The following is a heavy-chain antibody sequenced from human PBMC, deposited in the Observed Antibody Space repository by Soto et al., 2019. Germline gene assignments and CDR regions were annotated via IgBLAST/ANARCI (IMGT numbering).Heavy chain of an antibody. V-gene: IGHV4-34*01. CDR1: GGSFSGYY. D-gene: IGHD1-26*01. CDR2: INHSGST. CDR3: ARAALVRGQNYYYYMDV. Sequence: SETLSLTCAVYGGSFSGYYWSWIRQPPGKGLEWIGEINHSGSTNYNPSLKSRVTISVDTSKNQFSLKLSSVTAADTAVYYCARAALVRGQNYYYYMDVWGKGTTVTVSS. J-gene: IGHJ6*03.